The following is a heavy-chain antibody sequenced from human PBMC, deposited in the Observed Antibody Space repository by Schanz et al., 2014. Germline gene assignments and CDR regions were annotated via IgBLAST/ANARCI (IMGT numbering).Heavy chain of an antibody. CDR1: GGTFSSYT. Sequence: QVQLVQSGAEVKKPGSSVKVSCKASGGTFSSYTISWVRQAPGQGLEWMGRIIPILGIANYAQNFQGRVTMTTDTSTGTAYMELRSLRSDDTAVYYCARDRRRYCSTASCLHDNWFDPWGQGTLVIVSS. CDR2: IIPILGIA. CDR3: ARDRRRYCSTASCLHDNWFDP. V-gene: IGHV1-69*08. J-gene: IGHJ5*02. D-gene: IGHD2-2*01.